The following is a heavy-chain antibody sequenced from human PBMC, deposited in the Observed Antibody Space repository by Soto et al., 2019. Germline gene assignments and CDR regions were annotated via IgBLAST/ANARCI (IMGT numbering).Heavy chain of an antibody. CDR1: GFTFSSYW. D-gene: IGHD1-26*01. CDR3: ARDDSGGATELFDY. J-gene: IGHJ4*02. Sequence: EVQLVESGGGLVQPGGSLRLSCAASGFTFSSYWMSWVRQAPGKGLEWVANIKQDGSEKYYVDSVKGRFTISRDKDKNSLYLQMNSLRAEDTAVYYCARDDSGGATELFDYWGQGTLVTVSS. V-gene: IGHV3-7*05. CDR2: IKQDGSEK.